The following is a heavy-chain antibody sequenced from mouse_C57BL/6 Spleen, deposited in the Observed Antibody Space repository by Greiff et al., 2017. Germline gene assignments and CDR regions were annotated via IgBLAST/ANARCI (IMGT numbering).Heavy chain of an antibody. CDR1: GYTFTSYW. CDR2: IDPNSGGT. V-gene: IGHV1-72*01. J-gene: IGHJ4*01. CDR3: ARGDDYDRGNAMDY. D-gene: IGHD2-4*01. Sequence: QVQLQQPGAELVQPGASVKLSCKASGYTFTSYWMHWVKQRPGRGLEWIGRIDPNSGGTKYNEKFKRKATLTVAKPSSTAYMQLRSLTSEDSAVYYCARGDDYDRGNAMDYWGQGTSVTVSS.